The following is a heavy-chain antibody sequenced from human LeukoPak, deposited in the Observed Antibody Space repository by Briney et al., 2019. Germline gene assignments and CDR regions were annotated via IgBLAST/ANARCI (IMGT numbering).Heavy chain of an antibody. V-gene: IGHV4-61*02. Sequence: SETLSLTCTVSGGSISSSSYYWGWIRQPPGKGLEWIGRIYTSGSTNYNPSLKSRLTISVDTSKNQFSLKLSSVTAADTAVYYCARDGHYGDYLDAFDIWGQGTMVTVSS. CDR2: IYTSGST. D-gene: IGHD4-17*01. J-gene: IGHJ3*02. CDR1: GGSISSSSYY. CDR3: ARDGHYGDYLDAFDI.